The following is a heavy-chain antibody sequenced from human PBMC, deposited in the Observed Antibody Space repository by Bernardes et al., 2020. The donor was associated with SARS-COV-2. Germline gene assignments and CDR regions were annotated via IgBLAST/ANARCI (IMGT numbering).Heavy chain of an antibody. J-gene: IGHJ5*02. V-gene: IGHV4-34*01. Sequence: SEPLSLTCAVYGGSLNGHFWSWIRQAPGKGLEWLGEINPSGSSAKYNPSLKSRVTISVDTSRNQFTLKMSAVTGADTAVYYCAKVGPYQLLPYGLFAQNWFDPWGQGTLVTVSA. CDR2: INPSGSSA. CDR1: GGSLNGHF. D-gene: IGHD2-2*01. CDR3: AKVGPYQLLPYGLFAQNWFDP.